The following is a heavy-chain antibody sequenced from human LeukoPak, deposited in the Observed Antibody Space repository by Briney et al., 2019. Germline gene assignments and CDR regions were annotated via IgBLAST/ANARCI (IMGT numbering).Heavy chain of an antibody. CDR1: GYSFTSYW. J-gene: IGHJ4*02. D-gene: IGHD3-10*01. V-gene: IGHV5-10-1*01. Sequence: GESLRISCKGSGYSFTSYWISWVRQMPGKGLEWMGRIDPSDSYTNYSPSFQGHVTISADKSISTAYLQWSSLKASDTAMYYCASHRSVPGVQLDFDYWGQGTLVTVSS. CDR3: ASHRSVPGVQLDFDY. CDR2: IDPSDSYT.